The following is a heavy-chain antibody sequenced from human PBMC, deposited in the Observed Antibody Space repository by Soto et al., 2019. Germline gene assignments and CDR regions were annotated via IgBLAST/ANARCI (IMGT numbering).Heavy chain of an antibody. Sequence: QVELQESGPGLVKPSETLSLTCTVSRAPITTTKWWAWVRLPPGKGLEWIGEVDDGTQHSNPSLASPMTMSVDKSKNHFSLRLTSVTAADTALSYFATQTSSYTWGVWGRGTTVTVSS. J-gene: IGHJ6*02. CDR2: VDDGTQ. CDR1: RAPITTTKW. D-gene: IGHD1-26*01. CDR3: ATQTSSYTWGV. V-gene: IGHV4-4*02.